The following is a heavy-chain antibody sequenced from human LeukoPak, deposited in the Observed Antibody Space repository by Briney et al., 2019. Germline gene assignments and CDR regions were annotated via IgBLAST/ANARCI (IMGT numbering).Heavy chain of an antibody. Sequence: ASVKVSCKASGYTFTGNYMHWVRQAPGQGLEWMGWINPSSGGTNYAQKFQGRVTMTRDTSISTAYMELSRLRSDDTAVYYCARRSNINWLFDYWGQGTLVTVSS. D-gene: IGHD1-1*01. V-gene: IGHV1-2*02. CDR3: ARRSNINWLFDY. J-gene: IGHJ4*02. CDR2: INPSSGGT. CDR1: GYTFTGNY.